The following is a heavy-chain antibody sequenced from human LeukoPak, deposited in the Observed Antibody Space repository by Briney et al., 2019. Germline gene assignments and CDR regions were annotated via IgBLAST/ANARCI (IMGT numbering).Heavy chain of an antibody. CDR1: GFTFNNHW. CDR3: GRDVNWNQIDY. J-gene: IGHJ4*02. D-gene: IGHD1-20*01. CDR2: INTDGRTT. V-gene: IGHV3-74*01. Sequence: GGSLRLSCAASGFTFNNHWMHWVRQAPGKGLVWISRINTDGRTTDYADSVKGRFTISRDNAKNTLYLQMNSLRAEDTAVYYCGRDVNWNQIDYWGQGSWSPSPQ.